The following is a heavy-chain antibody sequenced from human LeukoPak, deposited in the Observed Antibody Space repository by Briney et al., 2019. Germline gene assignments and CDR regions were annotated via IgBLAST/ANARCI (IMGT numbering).Heavy chain of an antibody. V-gene: IGHV3-74*01. D-gene: IGHD1-26*01. Sequence: GGSLRLSCVASGLTFSSYWMHWVRQAPGKGLEWVSRISSDGSSTSYADSVKGRFTISRDNAKHTLYLQMNSLRVEDTAVYYCASPGIVGATQSMYYWGQGTLVTVSS. CDR3: ASPGIVGATQSMYY. J-gene: IGHJ4*02. CDR2: ISSDGSST. CDR1: GLTFSSYW.